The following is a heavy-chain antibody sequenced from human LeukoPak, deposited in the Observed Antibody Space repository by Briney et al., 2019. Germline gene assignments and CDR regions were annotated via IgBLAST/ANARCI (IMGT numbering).Heavy chain of an antibody. CDR1: GFTFSSYW. D-gene: IGHD1-26*01. V-gene: IGHV3-74*01. CDR3: ARSHTGTYLFDY. Sequence: GGSLRLSCGASGFTFSSYWMHWVRHAPGKGLVWVSGINTDGSSTKYADSVKGRFTISRHNAKNTPHLQMNSLRAEDTAVYCCARSHTGTYLFDYWGQGTLVTVSS. CDR2: INTDGSST. J-gene: IGHJ4*02.